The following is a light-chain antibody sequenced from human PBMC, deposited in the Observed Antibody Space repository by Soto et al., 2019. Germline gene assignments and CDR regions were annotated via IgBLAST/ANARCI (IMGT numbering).Light chain of an antibody. CDR3: AAWDDSLKGV. CDR2: SNK. Sequence: QSVLTQPPSASGTPGQRVTISCSGSSSNIGSNTVNWYQQLPGTAPKLLIYSNKQRPSGVPDLFSGSKSGTSASLAISGLQSEDEADYYCAAWDDSLKGVFGGGTKLTVL. CDR1: SSNIGSNT. J-gene: IGLJ2*01. V-gene: IGLV1-44*01.